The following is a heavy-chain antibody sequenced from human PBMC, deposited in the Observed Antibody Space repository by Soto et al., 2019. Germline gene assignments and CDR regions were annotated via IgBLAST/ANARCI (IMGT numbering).Heavy chain of an antibody. Sequence: SETLSLTCAVYGGSFSGYYWIWIRQPPGKGLEWIGEINHSGSTNYNPSLKSRVTISVDTSKNQFSLKLSSVTAADTAVYYCARGVQLWDYYYYGMDVWGQGTTVTVSS. CDR2: INHSGST. V-gene: IGHV4-34*01. CDR3: ARGVQLWDYYYYGMDV. D-gene: IGHD5-18*01. CDR1: GGSFSGYY. J-gene: IGHJ6*02.